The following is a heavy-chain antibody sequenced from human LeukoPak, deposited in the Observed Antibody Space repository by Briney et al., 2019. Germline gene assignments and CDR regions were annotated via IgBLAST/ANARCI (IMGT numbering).Heavy chain of an antibody. CDR2: IYTSGST. D-gene: IGHD6-13*01. CDR3: ARAAAAAFDY. Sequence: TSETLSLTCSVSSGSISSYYWSWIRQPAGKGLEWIGRIYTSGSTNYSPSLKSRVTISVDTSKNQFSLKLTSVTAADTAVYYCARAAAAAFDYWGQGTLVTVSS. J-gene: IGHJ4*02. V-gene: IGHV4-4*07. CDR1: SGSISSYY.